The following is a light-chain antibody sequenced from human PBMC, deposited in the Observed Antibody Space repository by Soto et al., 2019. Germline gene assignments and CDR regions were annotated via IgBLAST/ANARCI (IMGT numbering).Light chain of an antibody. Sequence: QTVVTQPASVSGSPGQSITISCTGTSSDVGTYNLVSWYQQHPGNAPKLMIYEGNKRPSGVSNRFSGSKSGNTASLTISGLQAEDEGDYYCSSYVGSGTYVVFGGGTQLTDL. V-gene: IGLV2-23*01. CDR2: EGN. CDR3: SSYVGSGTYVV. J-gene: IGLJ2*01. CDR1: SSDVGTYNL.